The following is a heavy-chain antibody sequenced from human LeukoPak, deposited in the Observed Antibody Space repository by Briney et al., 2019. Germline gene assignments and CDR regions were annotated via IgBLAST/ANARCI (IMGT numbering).Heavy chain of an antibody. J-gene: IGHJ1*01. V-gene: IGHV3-21*01. CDR3: ARDRAPTVYTPEYFQH. CDR2: ISSSSSYI. D-gene: IGHD1-14*01. Sequence: PGGSLRLSCAASGFTFSSYSMNWVRQAPGKGLEWVSSISSSSSYIYYADPVKGRFTISRDNAKNSLYLQMNSLRAEDTAVYYCARDRAPTVYTPEYFQHWGQGTLVTVSS. CDR1: GFTFSSYS.